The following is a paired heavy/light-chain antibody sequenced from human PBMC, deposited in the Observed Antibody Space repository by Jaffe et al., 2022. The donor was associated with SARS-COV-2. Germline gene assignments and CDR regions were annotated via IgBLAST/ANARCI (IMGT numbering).Heavy chain of an antibody. CDR1: GYSISSGSY. Sequence: QVQLQESGPGLVKSSETLSLTCSVSGYSISSGSYWGWIRQSPGMGLEWIGNIYHSGSAYYNPSLRSRVSISVDRSKNQFSLKLTSVTAADTAVYFCAREVSGGPFGMLLLIDHWGQGALVSVST. CDR2: IYHSGSA. CDR3: AREVSGGPFGMLLLIDH. V-gene: IGHV4-38-2*02. D-gene: IGHD3-22*01. J-gene: IGHJ4*02.
Light chain of an antibody. V-gene: IGLV4-60*03. CDR1: SGHRTYT. CDR3: DTWDSNTRV. J-gene: IGLJ3*02. CDR2: IDENGTY. Sequence: QPVLTQSPAASASLGSSVKLTCSVVSGHRTYTIAWHQLQPGKAPRFLMKIDENGTYNKGSGVPDRLSGSSSGADRYLTISNLQSEDEAHYYCDTWDSNTRVFGGGTKLTVL.